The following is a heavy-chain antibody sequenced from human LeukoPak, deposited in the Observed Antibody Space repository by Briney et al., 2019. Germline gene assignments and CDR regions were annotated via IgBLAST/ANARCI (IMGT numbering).Heavy chain of an antibody. CDR3: AKDVGALERNPDY. J-gene: IGHJ4*02. CDR2: ISWNSDSI. D-gene: IGHD1-1*01. CDR1: GFNFDDYA. V-gene: IGHV3-9*01. Sequence: PGRSLGLSCAASGFNFDDYAMHWVRQVPGKGLEWVSGISWNSDSIGYADSVKGRFTISRDNAKKSLYLQMNSLRAEDTALYHCAKDVGALERNPDYWGQGILVTVSS.